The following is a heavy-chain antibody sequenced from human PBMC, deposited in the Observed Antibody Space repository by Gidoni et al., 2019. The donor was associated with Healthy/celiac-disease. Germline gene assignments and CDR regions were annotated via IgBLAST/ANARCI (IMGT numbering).Heavy chain of an antibody. D-gene: IGHD3-16*02. J-gene: IGHJ6*02. Sequence: QVQLVESGGGVVQPGRSLRLSCAASGFTFSRYGMHWVRQAPGKGLEWVAVIWYDGSNKYYADSVKGRFTISRDNSKNTLYLQMNSLRAEDTAVYYCARDGVYDYVWGSYRFYYGMDVWGQGTTVTVSS. CDR2: IWYDGSNK. CDR1: GFTFSRYG. CDR3: ARDGVYDYVWGSYRFYYGMDV. V-gene: IGHV3-33*01.